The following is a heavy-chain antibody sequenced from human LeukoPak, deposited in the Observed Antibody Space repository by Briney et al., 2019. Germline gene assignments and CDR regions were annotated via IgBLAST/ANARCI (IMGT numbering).Heavy chain of an antibody. CDR3: ARITRYYDSRGYDGGAFDI. D-gene: IGHD3-22*01. V-gene: IGHV2-26*01. CDR1: GFALSNARMG. Sequence: SGPTLVNPTETLTLTCTVSGFALSNARMGASWIRQPPGKALEWLVHIFSNDEKSYSTSLKSSLAISKDTSKSQVVLTMTNMDPVDTGTYYCARITRYYDSRGYDGGAFDIWGQGTMVTVSS. CDR2: IFSNDEK. J-gene: IGHJ3*02.